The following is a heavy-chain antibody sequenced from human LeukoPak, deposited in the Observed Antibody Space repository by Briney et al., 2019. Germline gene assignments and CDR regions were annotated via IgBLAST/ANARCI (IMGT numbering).Heavy chain of an antibody. CDR3: VNSPYYDSSGYPEYYFDY. D-gene: IGHD3-22*01. CDR2: ISFDGSNK. CDR1: GFTFSSYT. J-gene: IGHJ4*02. V-gene: IGHV3-30*04. Sequence: GGSLRLSCAASGFTFSSYTMHWVRQPRGKGLEWVAVISFDGSNKYYADSVKGRFTISRDNSKNTLYLQMNSLRAEDTAVYYCVNSPYYDSSGYPEYYFDYWGQGTLVTVSS.